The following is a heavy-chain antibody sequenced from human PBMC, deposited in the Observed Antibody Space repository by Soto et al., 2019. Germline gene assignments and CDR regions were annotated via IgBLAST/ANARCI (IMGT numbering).Heavy chain of an antibody. D-gene: IGHD5-18*01. V-gene: IGHV4-59*01. J-gene: IGHJ4*02. Sequence: SETLSLTCTVSGGSISSYYWSWIRQPPGKGLEWIGYIYYSGSTNYNPSLKSGVTISVDKSKNQFSLKLSSVTAADTAVYYCARVLRTAMCYYFDYWGQGTLVTVSS. CDR1: GGSISSYY. CDR3: ARVLRTAMCYYFDY. CDR2: IYYSGST.